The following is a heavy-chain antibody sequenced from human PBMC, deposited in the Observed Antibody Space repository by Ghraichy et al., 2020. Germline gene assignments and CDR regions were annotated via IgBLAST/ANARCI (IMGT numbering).Heavy chain of an antibody. CDR3: ATGGGTF. J-gene: IGHJ4*02. V-gene: IGHV3-48*02. D-gene: IGHD2-15*01. CDR2: ISNGDGNI. CDR1: GLTFSGYT. Sequence: GGSLRLSCAVSGLTFSGYTMKWVRQAPGKGLEWISFISNGDGNIYYADSVKGRFTISRDNAKNSLYLQMNSLRDEDTAVYYCATGGGTFWGQGTLVTVSS.